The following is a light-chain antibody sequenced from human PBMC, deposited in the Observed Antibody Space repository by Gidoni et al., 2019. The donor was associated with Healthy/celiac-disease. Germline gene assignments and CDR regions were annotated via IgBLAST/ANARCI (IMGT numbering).Light chain of an antibody. CDR3: QQRSNWPWT. V-gene: IGKV3-11*01. CDR2: DAS. CDR1: QSVSSD. J-gene: IGKJ1*01. Sequence: EIVLTQSPATLSLSPGERATLSCRASQSVSSDLAWYQQKPGQAPRLLIYDASNRATGIPARFSGSGSGTDFTLTISSLEPEDLAVYYCQQRSNWPWTFGQGTKVEIK.